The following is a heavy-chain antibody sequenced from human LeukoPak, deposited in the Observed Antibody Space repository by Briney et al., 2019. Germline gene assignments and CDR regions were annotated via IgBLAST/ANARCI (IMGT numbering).Heavy chain of an antibody. J-gene: IGHJ6*02. CDR2: IYPGDSDT. Sequence: KFGESLKISCKGSGYSFTSYWIGWVRQMPGKGLEWMGIIYPGDSDTRYSPSFQGQVTISADKSISTAYLQWSSLKASDTAMYYCARTGKYYDFWSGYYTGSSEVDVWGQGTTVTVSS. CDR3: ARTGKYYDFWSGYYTGSSEVDV. V-gene: IGHV5-51*01. D-gene: IGHD3-3*01. CDR1: GYSFTSYW.